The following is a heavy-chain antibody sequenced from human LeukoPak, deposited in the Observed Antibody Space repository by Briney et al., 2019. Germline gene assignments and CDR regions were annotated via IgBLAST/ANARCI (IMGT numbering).Heavy chain of an antibody. J-gene: IGHJ4*02. CDR2: INHSGST. Sequence: PSETLSLTCAVYGGSISGYYWSWIRQPPGKGLEWIGEINHSGSTNYNPSLKSPVTISVDTSKNQFSLKLSSVTAADTAVYYCATDRPLPYYDSSGPSYFDYWGQGTLVTVSS. CDR1: GGSISGYY. V-gene: IGHV4-34*01. CDR3: ATDRPLPYYDSSGPSYFDY. D-gene: IGHD3-22*01.